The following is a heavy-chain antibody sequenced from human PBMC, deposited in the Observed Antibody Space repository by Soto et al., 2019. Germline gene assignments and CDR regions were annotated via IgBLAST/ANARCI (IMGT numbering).Heavy chain of an antibody. CDR1: GFTFSSYA. CDR2: ISSNGGST. Sequence: PGGSLRLSCAASGFTFSSYAMHWVRQAPGKGLEYVSAISSNGGSTYYANSVKGRFTISRDNSKNTLYLQMGSLRAEDMAVYYCARSYYYDSSGYYYEDFDYCGQGTLVTVSS. V-gene: IGHV3-64*01. D-gene: IGHD3-22*01. J-gene: IGHJ4*02. CDR3: ARSYYYDSSGYYYEDFDY.